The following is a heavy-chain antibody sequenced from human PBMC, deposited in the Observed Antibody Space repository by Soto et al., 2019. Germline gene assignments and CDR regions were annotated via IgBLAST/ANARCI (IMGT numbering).Heavy chain of an antibody. CDR3: ARRYSSGFDY. CDR1: GGSISSSSYY. J-gene: IGHJ4*02. V-gene: IGHV4-39*01. CDR2: IYYSGST. Sequence: SETLSLTCTVSGGSISSSSYYWGWIRQPPGKGLEWIGSIYYSGSTYYYPSLKSRVTISVDTSKNQFSLKLSSVTAADTAVYYCARRYSSGFDYWGQGTLVTVSS. D-gene: IGHD6-19*01.